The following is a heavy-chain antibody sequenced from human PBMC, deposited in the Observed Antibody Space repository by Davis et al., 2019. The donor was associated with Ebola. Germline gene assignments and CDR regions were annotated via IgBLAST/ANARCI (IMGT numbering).Heavy chain of an antibody. CDR1: GFTFSSYA. CDR2: ISDSGGST. CDR3: AKDIEDYGEVLDYYYGMDV. D-gene: IGHD4-17*01. Sequence: GESLKISCAASGFTFSSYAMSWVRQAPGKGLEWVSAISDSGGSTYYADSVKGRFTISRDNSKNTLYLQMNSLRAEDTAVYYCAKDIEDYGEVLDYYYGMDVWGQGTTVTVSS. V-gene: IGHV3-23*01. J-gene: IGHJ6*02.